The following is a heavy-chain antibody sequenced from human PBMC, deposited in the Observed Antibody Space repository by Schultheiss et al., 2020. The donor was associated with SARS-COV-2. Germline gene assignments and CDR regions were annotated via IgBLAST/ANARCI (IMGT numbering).Heavy chain of an antibody. CDR3: TRESPRSAVAATLFDY. Sequence: GGSLRLSCAASGFTFINAWMSWVRQAPGKGLEWVGRIKGQTDGGATHYAAPVKGRFIISRDDSKNTVYLQMNSLKTEDTAVYYCTRESPRSAVAATLFDYWGQGTLVTVSS. D-gene: IGHD2-15*01. J-gene: IGHJ4*02. V-gene: IGHV3-15*01. CDR1: GFTFINAW. CDR2: IKGQTDGGAT.